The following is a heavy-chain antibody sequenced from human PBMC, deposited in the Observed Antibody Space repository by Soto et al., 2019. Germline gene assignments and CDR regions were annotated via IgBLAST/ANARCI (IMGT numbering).Heavy chain of an antibody. V-gene: IGHV1-18*01. J-gene: IGHJ4*02. CDR2: ISAYNGNT. CDR1: GYTFTNFG. Sequence: ASVKVSCKASGYTFTNFGISWVRQAPGQGLEWMGWISAYNGNTNYAQKFQGRVTMTTDTSTSTAYMEVRSLRFDDTAVYYCARDRPRGGYYDSSDHYFDYWGQGTLVTVSS. D-gene: IGHD3-22*01. CDR3: ARDRPRGGYYDSSDHYFDY.